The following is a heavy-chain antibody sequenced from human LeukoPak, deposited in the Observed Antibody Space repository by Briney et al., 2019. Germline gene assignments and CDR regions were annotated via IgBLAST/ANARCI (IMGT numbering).Heavy chain of an antibody. CDR3: ARDLGTHIAVAGGFDY. Sequence: SETLSLTCTVPGGSISSYYWSWIRQPAGKGLEWIGRIYTSGSTNYNPSLKSRVTMSVDTSKNQFSLKLSSVTAADTAVYYCARDLGTHIAVAGGFDYWGQGTLVTVSS. J-gene: IGHJ4*02. CDR2: IYTSGST. V-gene: IGHV4-4*07. D-gene: IGHD6-19*01. CDR1: GGSISSYY.